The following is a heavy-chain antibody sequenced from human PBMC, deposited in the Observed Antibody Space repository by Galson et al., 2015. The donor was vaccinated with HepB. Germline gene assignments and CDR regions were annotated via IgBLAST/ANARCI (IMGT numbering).Heavy chain of an antibody. CDR2: IIPIFGIA. J-gene: IGHJ4*02. Sequence: SVKVSCKASGYTFTAYYMHWVRQAPEQGLEWMGGIIPIFGIANYAQKFQGRVTITADKSTSTAYMELSSLRSEDTAVYYCASAYCGGDCYFVRWGQGTLVTVSS. D-gene: IGHD2-21*02. V-gene: IGHV1-69*10. CDR1: GYTFTAYY. CDR3: ASAYCGGDCYFVR.